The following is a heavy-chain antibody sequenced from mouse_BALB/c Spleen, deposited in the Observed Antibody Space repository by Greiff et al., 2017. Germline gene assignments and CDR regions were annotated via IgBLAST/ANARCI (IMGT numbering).Heavy chain of an antibody. CDR2: IRNKANGYTT. Sequence: DVKLVESGGGLVQPGGSLRLSCATSGFTFTDYYMSWVRQPPGKALEWLGFIRNKANGYTTEYSASVKGRFTISRDNSQSILYLQMNTLRAEDSATYYCARGSSSGFAYWGQGTLVTVSA. D-gene: IGHD1-3*01. CDR1: GFTFTDYY. CDR3: ARGSSSGFAY. J-gene: IGHJ3*01. V-gene: IGHV7-3*02.